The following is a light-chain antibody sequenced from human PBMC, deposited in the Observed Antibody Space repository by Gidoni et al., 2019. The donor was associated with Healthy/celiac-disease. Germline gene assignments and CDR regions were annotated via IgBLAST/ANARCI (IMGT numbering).Light chain of an antibody. Sequence: DIVMTQSPDSLAVSLGERATINCKSSQRVLYSSINKNYLAWYQQKPGQPPKLLIYWASTRESGVPDRFSGSGSGTDFTLTISSLQAEDVAVYYCQQYYSTPYTFGQGTKLEIK. V-gene: IGKV4-1*01. CDR3: QQYYSTPYT. CDR2: WAS. CDR1: QRVLYSSINKNY. J-gene: IGKJ2*01.